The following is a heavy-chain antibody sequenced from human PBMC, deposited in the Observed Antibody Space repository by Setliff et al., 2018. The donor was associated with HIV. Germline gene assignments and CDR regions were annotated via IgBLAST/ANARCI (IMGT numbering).Heavy chain of an antibody. V-gene: IGHV1-2*02. D-gene: IGHD4-4*01. Sequence: ASVKVSCKASGYTFTGYYVHWVRQAPGQGLEWMGWINPNNGGTNYAQEFQGRVTMTRDTSISTAYMELNRLRSDDTAVYYCARDDEMGTVTEHYYYGMGVWGQGTTVTVSS. CDR1: GYTFTGYY. CDR2: INPNNGGT. CDR3: ARDDEMGTVTEHYYYGMGV. J-gene: IGHJ6*02.